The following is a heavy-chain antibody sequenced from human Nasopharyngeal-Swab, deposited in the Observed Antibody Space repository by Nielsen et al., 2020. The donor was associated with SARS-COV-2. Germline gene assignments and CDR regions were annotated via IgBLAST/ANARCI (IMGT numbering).Heavy chain of an antibody. D-gene: IGHD3-10*01. J-gene: IGHJ4*02. Sequence: GESLKISCAASGFTFSSYAMSWVRQAPGKGLEWVSAISGSGGSTHYADSVKGRFTISRDNSKNTLYLQMNSLRAEDTAVYYCAKDHRSREDYYGSGSYYHYYFDFWGQGTLVTVSS. CDR2: ISGSGGST. CDR3: AKDHRSREDYYGSGSYYHYYFDF. CDR1: GFTFSSYA. V-gene: IGHV3-23*01.